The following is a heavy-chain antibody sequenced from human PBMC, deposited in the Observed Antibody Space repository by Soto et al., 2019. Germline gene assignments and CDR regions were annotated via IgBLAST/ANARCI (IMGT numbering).Heavy chain of an antibody. CDR2: IDWDDDK. V-gene: IGHV2-70*01. J-gene: IGHJ6*02. Sequence: GSGPTLVNPTQTLTLTCTFSGFSLSTSGMCVSWIRQPPGKALEWLALIDWDDDKYYSTSLKTRLTISKDTSKNQVVLTMTNMDPVDTATYYCARISFRGPVTTNYYYYGMDVWGQGTTVTSP. CDR3: ARISFRGPVTTNYYYYGMDV. CDR1: GFSLSTSGMC. D-gene: IGHD4-17*01.